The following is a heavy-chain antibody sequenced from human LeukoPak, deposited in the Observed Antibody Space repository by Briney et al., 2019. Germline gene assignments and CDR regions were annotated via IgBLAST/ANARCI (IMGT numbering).Heavy chain of an antibody. CDR2: IGGSGGSK. CDR3: ARVDDSSGYYSLGIDY. D-gene: IGHD3-22*01. Sequence: GGSLRLSCAACGFTFCSYAIRGPREAPGRAREWGSAIGGSGGSKYYADSVKGRFTISRDNSTNTLYLQMNSLRAEDTAVYYCARVDDSSGYYSLGIDYWGQGTLVTVSS. CDR1: GFTFCSYA. V-gene: IGHV3-23*01. J-gene: IGHJ4*02.